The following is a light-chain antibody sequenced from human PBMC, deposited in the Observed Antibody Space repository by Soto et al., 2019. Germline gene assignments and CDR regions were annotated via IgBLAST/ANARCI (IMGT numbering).Light chain of an antibody. V-gene: IGKV1-39*01. Sequence: IQMTQSPSSLSASVGDRLTITCRASQSISTYLNWYQQKPGKAPKLLIYAASSMQSGVPSRFSGSGSGTDFTLTITSLQPEYFATYYCQQSYSAPGTFGQGTKLEIK. J-gene: IGKJ2*01. CDR1: QSISTY. CDR3: QQSYSAPGT. CDR2: AAS.